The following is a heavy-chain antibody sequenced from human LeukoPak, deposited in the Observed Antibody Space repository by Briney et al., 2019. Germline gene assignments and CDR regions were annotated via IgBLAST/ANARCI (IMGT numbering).Heavy chain of an antibody. V-gene: IGHV5-51*01. CDR2: IYPGDSDT. D-gene: IGHD6-6*01. Sequence: GESLKISCKGSGYSFTTYWIGWVRQMPGKGLGWMGIIYPGDSDTRYSPSFQGQVTISADKSINTAYLQWSSLKASDTATYYCARRLTSSEYFDYWGQGTLVTVSS. CDR3: ARRLTSSEYFDY. J-gene: IGHJ4*02. CDR1: GYSFTTYW.